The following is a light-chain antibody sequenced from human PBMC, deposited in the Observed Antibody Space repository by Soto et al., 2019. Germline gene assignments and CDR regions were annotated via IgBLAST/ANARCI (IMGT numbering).Light chain of an antibody. Sequence: EIILTQPPDTLALSPGERATLSCRASQTVSSNYLAWCQQRPGQAPRLLIYGASTRAAGIPDRFSGSGSGTDYTLTITRLEPEDSAVYFCQQYTGPPTTCGQGTRLEIK. V-gene: IGKV3-20*01. CDR2: GAS. CDR3: QQYTGPPTT. J-gene: IGKJ5*01. CDR1: QTVSSNY.